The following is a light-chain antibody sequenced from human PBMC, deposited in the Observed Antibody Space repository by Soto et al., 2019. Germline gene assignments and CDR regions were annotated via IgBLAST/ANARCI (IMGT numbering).Light chain of an antibody. Sequence: DIQMTQSPSTLSASVGDRFTITCLSSQSISSWLAWYQQKPGKAPKLLIYDASSLESGVPSRFSGSGSGTEFTLTISSLQPDDFATYYCQQYNSYSPWTFGQGTKV. J-gene: IGKJ1*01. V-gene: IGKV1-5*01. CDR2: DAS. CDR1: QSISSW. CDR3: QQYNSYSPWT.